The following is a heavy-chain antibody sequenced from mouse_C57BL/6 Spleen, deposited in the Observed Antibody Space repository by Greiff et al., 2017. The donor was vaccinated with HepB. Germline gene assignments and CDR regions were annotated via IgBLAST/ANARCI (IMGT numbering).Heavy chain of an antibody. V-gene: IGHV3-6*01. J-gene: IGHJ2*01. D-gene: IGHD3-2*02. CDR2: ISYDGSN. Sequence: EVKLQESGPGLVKPSQSLSLTCSVTGYSITSGYYWNWIRQFPGNKLEWMGYISYDGSNNYNPSLKNRISITRDTSKNQVFLKLNSLTTEDTATYYCARGGWGFDYWGQGTTLTVSS. CDR1: GYSITSGYY. CDR3: ARGGWGFDY.